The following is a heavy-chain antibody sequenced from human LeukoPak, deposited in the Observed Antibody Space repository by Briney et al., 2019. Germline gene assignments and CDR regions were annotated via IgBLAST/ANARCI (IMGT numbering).Heavy chain of an antibody. CDR1: GFTFSSYS. V-gene: IGHV3-21*01. CDR2: ISSSSSYI. CDR3: ARAHVAAGLAFDI. J-gene: IGHJ3*02. D-gene: IGHD6-25*01. Sequence: AGGSLRLSCAASGFTFSSYSMNWVRQAPGKGLEWVSSISSSSSYIYYADSVKGRFTISRENAKNSFYLQMNSLRAEDTAVYYCARAHVAAGLAFDIWGQGTMVTVSS.